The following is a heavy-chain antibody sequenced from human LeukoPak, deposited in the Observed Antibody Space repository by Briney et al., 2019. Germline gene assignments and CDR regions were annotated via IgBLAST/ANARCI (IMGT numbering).Heavy chain of an antibody. Sequence: GGSLRLSCAASGFTFGDYYMSWIRQAPGKGLEGVSYISSSGSTIYYADSVKGRFTISRDNSKNTLYLQVNGLRPEDTAVYYCARDGGDKTAYYGDQFDCWGQGTLVTVSS. CDR2: ISSSGSTI. J-gene: IGHJ4*02. CDR3: ARDGGDKTAYYGDQFDC. CDR1: GFTFGDYY. V-gene: IGHV3-11*04. D-gene: IGHD3-9*01.